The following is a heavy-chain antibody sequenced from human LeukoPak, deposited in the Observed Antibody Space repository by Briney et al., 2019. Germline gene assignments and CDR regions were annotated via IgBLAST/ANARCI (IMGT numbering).Heavy chain of an antibody. CDR2: IYYSGST. Sequence: SQTLSLTCTVSGGSISSGGYYWSRIRQHPGKGLEWIGYIYYSGSTYYNPSLKSRVTISVDTSKNQFSLKLSSVTAADTAVYYCARGDVDSEIGYYFDYWGQGTLVTVSS. D-gene: IGHD2-21*02. V-gene: IGHV4-31*03. J-gene: IGHJ4*02. CDR3: ARGDVDSEIGYYFDY. CDR1: GGSISSGGYY.